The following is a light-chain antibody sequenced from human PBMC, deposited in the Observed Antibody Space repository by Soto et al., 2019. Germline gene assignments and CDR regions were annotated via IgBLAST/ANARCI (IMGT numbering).Light chain of an antibody. Sequence: DIQMTQSPSSLSASIGDTVTIACRASQTINTYLNWYQQKPGKAPKLLIYAASILQSGVPSRFSGSGSGTDFTLTISSLQPDDFATYYCQQYNSYSQTVGQGTKVDIK. CDR1: QTINTY. J-gene: IGKJ1*01. V-gene: IGKV1-39*01. CDR2: AAS. CDR3: QQYNSYSQT.